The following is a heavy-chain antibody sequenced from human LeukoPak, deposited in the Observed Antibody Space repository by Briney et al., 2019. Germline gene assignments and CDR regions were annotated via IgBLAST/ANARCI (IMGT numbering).Heavy chain of an antibody. V-gene: IGHV3-73*01. CDR2: FRTKVNSSAT. Sequence: GGSLRLSGAASGFTFGGSAMHWVRQPSGKGREWVGRFRTKVNSSATAYAASVKGRFTISRDDSKNTAYLQMNSLKTEDTAVYYCTRPTGRDGYNYYYWGQGTLVTVSS. D-gene: IGHD5-24*01. CDR1: GFTFGGSA. J-gene: IGHJ4*02. CDR3: TRPTGRDGYNYYY.